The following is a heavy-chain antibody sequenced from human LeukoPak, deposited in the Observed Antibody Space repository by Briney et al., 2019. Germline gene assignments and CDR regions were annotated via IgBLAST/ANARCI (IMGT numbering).Heavy chain of an antibody. CDR2: IYYNGDT. Sequence: PSETLSLTCTVFGVSVSNGLYYWSWIRQPPGKGLEWIGYIYYNGDTNYDPSLKSRVIISIDTSSNQFSLRLNSMTAADTAVYYCARVLRAASWRSYDYWGQGSLVTVSS. CDR3: ARVLRAASWRSYDY. J-gene: IGHJ4*02. D-gene: IGHD5-18*01. CDR1: GVSVSNGLYY. V-gene: IGHV4-61*01.